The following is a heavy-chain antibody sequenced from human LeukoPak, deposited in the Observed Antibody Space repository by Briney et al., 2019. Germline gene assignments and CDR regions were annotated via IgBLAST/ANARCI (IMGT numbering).Heavy chain of an antibody. CDR2: INHSGST. Sequence: STETLSLTCAVYGGSFSGYYWSWIRQPPGKGLEWIGEINHSGSTNYNPSLKSRVTISVDTSKNQFSLKLSSVTAADTAVYYCARGSRRYYDFWSGYYPFWGQGTMVTVSS. CDR1: GGSFSGYY. D-gene: IGHD3-3*01. V-gene: IGHV4-34*01. CDR3: ARGSRRYYDFWSGYYPF. J-gene: IGHJ3*01.